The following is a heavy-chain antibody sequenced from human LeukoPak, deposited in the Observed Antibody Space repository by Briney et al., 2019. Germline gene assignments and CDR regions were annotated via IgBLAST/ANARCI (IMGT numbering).Heavy chain of an antibody. V-gene: IGHV1-2*02. CDR2: INPNSGGT. CDR3: ARDRSISSGFDY. D-gene: IGHD3-22*01. J-gene: IGHJ4*02. Sequence: GASVKVSCKASGYTFTGYYMHWVRQAPGQGLEWMGWINPNSGGTNYAQKFQGRVTMTRDTSISTAYMELSSLRSEDTAVYYCARDRSISSGFDYWGQGTLVTVSS. CDR1: GYTFTGYY.